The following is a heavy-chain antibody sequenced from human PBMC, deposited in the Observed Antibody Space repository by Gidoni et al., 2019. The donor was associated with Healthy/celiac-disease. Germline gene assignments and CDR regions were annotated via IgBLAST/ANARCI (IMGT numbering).Heavy chain of an antibody. Sequence: QVQLVESGGGVVQPGRSLRLSCAASGFTFRSYAMHWVRQAPGKGLEWVAVISYDGSNKYYADSVKGRFTISRDNSKNTLYLQMNSLGAEDTAVYYCARGGDIVVVVAADFDYWGQGTLVTVSS. CDR1: GFTFRSYA. V-gene: IGHV3-30-3*01. CDR3: ARGGDIVVVVAADFDY. J-gene: IGHJ4*02. CDR2: ISYDGSNK. D-gene: IGHD2-15*01.